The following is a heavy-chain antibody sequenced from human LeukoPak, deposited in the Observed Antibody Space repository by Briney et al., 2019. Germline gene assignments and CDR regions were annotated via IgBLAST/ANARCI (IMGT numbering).Heavy chain of an antibody. CDR3: VGYFDWLLADY. CDR1: GFTVSSNY. J-gene: IGHJ4*02. D-gene: IGHD3-9*01. CDR2: IYSGGST. V-gene: IGHV3-66*02. Sequence: PGGSLRPSCAASGFTVSSNYMSWVRQAPGKGLEWVSVIYSGGSTYYVDSVKGRFTISRDNSKNTLYLQMNSLRAEDTAVYYCVGYFDWLLADYWGQGTLVTVSS.